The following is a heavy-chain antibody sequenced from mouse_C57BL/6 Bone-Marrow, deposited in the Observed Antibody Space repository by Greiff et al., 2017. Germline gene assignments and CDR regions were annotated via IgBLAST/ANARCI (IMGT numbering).Heavy chain of an antibody. D-gene: IGHD2-4*01. V-gene: IGHV1-52*01. CDR3: ARKGYDYDSDYFDY. J-gene: IGHJ2*01. CDR1: GYTFTSYW. Sequence: QVQLQQPGAELVRPGSSVKLSCKASGYTFTSYWMHWVKQRPIQGLEWIGNIDPSDSETHYNQKFKDKATLPVDKSSSTAYMQLSSLTSEDSAVYYCARKGYDYDSDYFDYWGQGTTLTVSS. CDR2: IDPSDSET.